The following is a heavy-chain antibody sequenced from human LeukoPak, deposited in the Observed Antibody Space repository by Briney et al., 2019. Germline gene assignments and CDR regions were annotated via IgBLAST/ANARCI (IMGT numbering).Heavy chain of an antibody. CDR1: GYTFTGYY. J-gene: IGHJ4*02. Sequence: GASVKVSCKASGYTFTGYYMHWVRQAPGRGLEWMGWINPNSGGTNYAQKFQGRVTMTRDTSISTAYMELSRLRSDDTAVYYCARAEVYYYGSGSQLLFDYWGQGTLVTVSS. CDR2: INPNSGGT. D-gene: IGHD3-10*01. V-gene: IGHV1-2*02. CDR3: ARAEVYYYGSGSQLLFDY.